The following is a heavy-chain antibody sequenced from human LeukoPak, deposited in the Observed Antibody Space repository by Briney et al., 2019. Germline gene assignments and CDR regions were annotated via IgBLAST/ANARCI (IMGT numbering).Heavy chain of an antibody. D-gene: IGHD3-3*01. J-gene: IGHJ1*01. CDR1: GFTFSSYG. Sequence: GGSLRLSCAASGFTFSSYGMHWVRQAPGKGLEWVAFIRYDGSNKYYADSVKGRFTISRDNSKNTLYLQMNSLRAEDTAVYYCAKDDSYYDFWSGQTAAEYFQHWGQGTLVTVSS. CDR2: IRYDGSNK. V-gene: IGHV3-30*02. CDR3: AKDDSYYDFWSGQTAAEYFQH.